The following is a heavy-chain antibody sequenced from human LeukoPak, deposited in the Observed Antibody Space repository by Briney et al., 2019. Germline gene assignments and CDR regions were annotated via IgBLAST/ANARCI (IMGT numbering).Heavy chain of an antibody. Sequence: GASVKVSCXASGGTGSSYAISWVRQAAGQGLEWMAGIIPIFGTANYAQKFQGRVTITADESTSTAYMELSSLRSEDTAVYYCARDYGSGSYYYKFDYWGQGTLVTVSS. CDR3: ARDYGSGSYYYKFDY. CDR2: IIPIFGTA. J-gene: IGHJ4*02. CDR1: GGTGSSYA. V-gene: IGHV1-69*13. D-gene: IGHD3-10*01.